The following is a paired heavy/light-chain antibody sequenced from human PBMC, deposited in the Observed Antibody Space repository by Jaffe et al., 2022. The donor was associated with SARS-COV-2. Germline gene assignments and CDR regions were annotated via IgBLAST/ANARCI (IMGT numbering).Light chain of an antibody. Sequence: QSALTQPPSASGSPGQSVTISCTGTTSDVGAYNYVSWYQQHPGKAPKLILYEVIKRPSGVPDRFSGSKSGSTASLTVSGLQAADEAHYYCGSYAGSNNFVFGTGTKVTVL. CDR3: GSYAGSNNFV. V-gene: IGLV2-8*01. CDR2: EVI. J-gene: IGLJ1*01. CDR1: TSDVGAYNY.
Heavy chain of an antibody. Sequence: EVQLVETGGALIQPGGSLRLSCAASGFTVSDNYVSWVRQAPGKGLEWVSIFYSRSSDSFYADSVKGRFTLSRDNSKNTLSLQMNSLRAEDTAVYWCVRRHNTSWAHQWWGQGTLVTVSS. J-gene: IGHJ4*02. D-gene: IGHD2-2*01. CDR2: FYSRSSDS. CDR3: VRRHNTSWAHQW. CDR1: GFTVSDNY. V-gene: IGHV3-53*02.